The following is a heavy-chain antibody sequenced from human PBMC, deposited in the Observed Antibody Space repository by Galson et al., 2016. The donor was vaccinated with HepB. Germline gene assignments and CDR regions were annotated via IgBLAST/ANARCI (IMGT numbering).Heavy chain of an antibody. CDR3: AKGLTYGDYAASPFDY. CDR2: ISWEGGTT. Sequence: SLRLSCAASGFRFDDYTMHWVRQAPEKGLEWVSLISWEGGTTFYADSVKGRFTISRDNGLNSLYLQMNSLRPEDTALYYCAKGLTYGDYAASPFDYWGQGTLVTVSS. CDR1: GFRFDDYT. V-gene: IGHV3-43*01. D-gene: IGHD4-17*01. J-gene: IGHJ4*02.